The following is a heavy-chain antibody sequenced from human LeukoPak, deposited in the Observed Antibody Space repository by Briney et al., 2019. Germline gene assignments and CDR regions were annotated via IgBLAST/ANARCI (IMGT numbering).Heavy chain of an antibody. CDR1: GFTFSSYS. Sequence: PGGSLRLSCAASGFTFSSYSMNWVRQAPGKGLEWVSYVSSSSSTIYYADSVKGRFTISRDNAKNSLYLQMNSLRDEDTAVYYCARSTEDYGVYLPGHGAFDIWGQGTMVTVSS. CDR2: VSSSSSTI. D-gene: IGHD4-17*01. J-gene: IGHJ3*02. CDR3: ARSTEDYGVYLPGHGAFDI. V-gene: IGHV3-48*02.